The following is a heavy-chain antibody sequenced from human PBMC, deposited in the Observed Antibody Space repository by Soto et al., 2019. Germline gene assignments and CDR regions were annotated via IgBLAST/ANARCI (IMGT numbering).Heavy chain of an antibody. D-gene: IGHD7-27*01. CDR3: AHRGYMYGNWDHGYFDY. CDR1: GFSLTTSGVG. J-gene: IGHJ4*01. V-gene: IGHV2-5*02. CDR2: IYWDDDK. Sequence: QITLKESGPTRVKPTQTLALTCTFSGFSLTTSGVGVGWIRKTPGKGLEWLAVIYWDDDKRYNPSPKNRLTITNDTSKNQVVLIMADMDPVDTGTYFCAHRGYMYGNWDHGYFDYWGQGTLVTVSS.